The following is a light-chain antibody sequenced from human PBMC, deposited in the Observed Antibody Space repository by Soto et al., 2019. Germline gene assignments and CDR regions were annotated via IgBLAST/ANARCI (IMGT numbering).Light chain of an antibody. CDR1: SGSIASNY. CDR2: EDN. V-gene: IGLV6-57*03. Sequence: NFMLTQPHSVSESPGKTVTISCTRSSGSIASNYVQWYQQRPGSAPPTVIYEDNQRPSGVPARFSGSIDSSSTSASLTISGLKTEDEADYYCQSYDSSNHVVFGGGTKLTVL. CDR3: QSYDSSNHVV. J-gene: IGLJ2*01.